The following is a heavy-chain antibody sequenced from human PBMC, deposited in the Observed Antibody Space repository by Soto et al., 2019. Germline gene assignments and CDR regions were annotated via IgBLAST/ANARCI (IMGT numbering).Heavy chain of an antibody. Sequence: GGSLRLSCAASGFTFSSYAMSWVRQAPGKGLEWVSAISGSGGSTYYADSVKGRFTISRDNSKNTLYLKRNSLGAEDTAVYYCAKGSGLSRLGHDAFDIWGQGTMVTVSS. J-gene: IGHJ3*02. CDR1: GFTFSSYA. V-gene: IGHV3-23*01. CDR2: ISGSGGST. CDR3: AKGSGLSRLGHDAFDI. D-gene: IGHD3-16*01.